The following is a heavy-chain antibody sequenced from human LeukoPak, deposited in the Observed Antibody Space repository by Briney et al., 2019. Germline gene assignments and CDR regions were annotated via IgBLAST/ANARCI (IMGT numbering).Heavy chain of an antibody. CDR1: GFTFSSYG. CDR2: IWYGGSNK. J-gene: IGHJ4*02. Sequence: PGGSLRLSCAASGFTFSSYGMHWVRQAPGKGLEWVAVIWYGGSNKYYADSVKGRFTISRDNAKNTLYLQMNSLRAEDTAVYYCARDIGVYGGFDYWGQGTLVTVSS. V-gene: IGHV3-33*08. D-gene: IGHD6-13*01. CDR3: ARDIGVYGGFDY.